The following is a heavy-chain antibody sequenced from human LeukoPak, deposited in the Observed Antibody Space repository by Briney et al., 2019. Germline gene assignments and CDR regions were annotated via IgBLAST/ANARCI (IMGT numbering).Heavy chain of an antibody. CDR1: GFTFSSYG. CDR3: AIMHGYYDGSGYWVQ. V-gene: IGHV3-23*01. D-gene: IGHD3-22*01. Sequence: GGSLRLSCAASGFTFSSYGMSWVRQAPGKGLEWVSFITTSGATTSYADSVKGRFTISRDNPRNTLYMQMNSLRDEDTALYYCAIMHGYYDGSGYWVQWGQGTLVTISS. CDR2: ITTSGATT. J-gene: IGHJ4*02.